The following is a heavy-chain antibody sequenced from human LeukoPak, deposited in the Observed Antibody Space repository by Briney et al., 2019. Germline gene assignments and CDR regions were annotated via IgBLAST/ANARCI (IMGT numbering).Heavy chain of an antibody. J-gene: IGHJ4*02. V-gene: IGHV1-69*06. D-gene: IGHD4-17*01. CDR2: IIPIFGTA. Sequence: GASVKVSCKASGGTFSSYAISWVRQAPGQGLEWMGGIIPIFGTANYAQKFQGRVTITADKSTSTAYMELSSLRSEDTAVYYCARDRTVIEDDYGPSGFDYWGQGTLVTVSS. CDR3: ARDRTVIEDDYGPSGFDY. CDR1: GGTFSSYA.